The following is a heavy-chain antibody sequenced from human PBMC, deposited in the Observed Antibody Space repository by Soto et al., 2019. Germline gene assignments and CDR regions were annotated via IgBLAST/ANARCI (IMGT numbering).Heavy chain of an antibody. V-gene: IGHV4-39*01. CDR1: GGSISSSSYY. J-gene: IGHJ3*02. Sequence: QLQLQESGPGLVKPSETLSLTCTVSGGSISSSSYYWGWIRQPPGKGLEWIGSIYYSGSTYYNPSLKSRVTISVDTSKNRFSLKLSFVTAADTAVYYFARLVTGMITFGGVTQSAAFDIWGQGTMVTVSS. CDR3: ARLVTGMITFGGVTQSAAFDI. CDR2: IYYSGST. D-gene: IGHD3-16*01.